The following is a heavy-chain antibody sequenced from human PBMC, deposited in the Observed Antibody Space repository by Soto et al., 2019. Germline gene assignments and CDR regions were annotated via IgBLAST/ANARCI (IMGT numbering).Heavy chain of an antibody. CDR1: GFTFSNYA. Sequence: GGSLRLSCAASGFTFSNYAMSWVRQAPGKGLEWVSAISGSGGSTYYADSVKGRFTISRDNSKNTLYLQMNSLRAEDTAVYYCAKNKYQLLSFGGGYFDYWGQGTLVTVSS. CDR2: ISGSGGST. J-gene: IGHJ4*02. D-gene: IGHD2-2*01. CDR3: AKNKYQLLSFGGGYFDY. V-gene: IGHV3-23*01.